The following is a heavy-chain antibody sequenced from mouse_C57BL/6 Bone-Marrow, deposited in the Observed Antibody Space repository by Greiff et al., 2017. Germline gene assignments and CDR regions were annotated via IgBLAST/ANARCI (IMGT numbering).Heavy chain of an antibody. V-gene: IGHV1-18*01. CDR3: ARREYDSFAY. D-gene: IGHD2-4*01. J-gene: IGHJ3*01. CDR2: INPNNGGT. CDR1: GYTFTDYN. Sequence: VQLQQSGPELVKPGASVKIPCKASGYTFTDYNMDWVKQSHGQSLEWIGDINPNNGGTIYNQKFKGKATLTVDKSSSTAYMELRSLTSEDTAVYYCARREYDSFAYWGQGTLVTVSA.